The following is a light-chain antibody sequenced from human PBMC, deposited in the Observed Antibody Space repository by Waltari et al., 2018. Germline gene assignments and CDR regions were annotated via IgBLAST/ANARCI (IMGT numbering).Light chain of an antibody. CDR3: HQHYSTLTWT. J-gene: IGKJ1*01. Sequence: DIVMTQSPDSLAVSLGERATINCKSSQSVLYSSNNKNYLAWYQQKPGQPPKLLIYWASTRESGVPDRFSGSGSGTDFTLTISSLQAEDVADYYCHQHYSTLTWTFGQGTKVEI. V-gene: IGKV4-1*01. CDR2: WAS. CDR1: QSVLYSSNNKNY.